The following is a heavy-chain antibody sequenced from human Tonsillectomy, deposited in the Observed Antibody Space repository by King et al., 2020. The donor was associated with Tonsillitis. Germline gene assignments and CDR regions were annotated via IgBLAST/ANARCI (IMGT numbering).Heavy chain of an antibody. J-gene: IGHJ4*02. Sequence: VQLVESGGGLVKPGGSLRLSCAASGFTFNNAWMSWVRQAPGKGLEWVGRIKSKTDGGTTDYTAPVKGRFTISRDDSKNTLYLQMNSLKTEDTAVYYFTSSILTIHPNDDSRDYWGQGTLVTVSS. CDR1: GFTFNNAW. CDR3: TSSILTIHPNDDSRDY. V-gene: IGHV3-15*01. CDR2: IKSKTDGGTT. D-gene: IGHD3-22*01.